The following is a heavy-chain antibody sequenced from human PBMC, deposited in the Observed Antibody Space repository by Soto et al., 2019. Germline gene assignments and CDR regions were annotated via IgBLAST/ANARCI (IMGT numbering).Heavy chain of an antibody. D-gene: IGHD2-21*01. Sequence: KAXETLSLTCTVAGCSMSSGDYYWSWIRQPPGKGLEWIGYIYYSGSTYYNPSLKSRVTISVDTSKNQFSLKLSSVTAADTAVYYCARGTEFVYFDYWGQGTLVTVSS. CDR1: GCSMSSGDYY. J-gene: IGHJ4*02. V-gene: IGHV4-30-4*01. CDR2: IYYSGST. CDR3: ARGTEFVYFDY.